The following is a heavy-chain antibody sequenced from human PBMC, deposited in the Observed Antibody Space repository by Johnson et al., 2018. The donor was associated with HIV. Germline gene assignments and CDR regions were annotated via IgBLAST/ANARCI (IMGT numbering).Heavy chain of an antibody. D-gene: IGHD3-10*01. J-gene: IGHJ3*02. Sequence: VQLVESGGGVVQPGRSLRLSCAASGFTFSSYAMHWVRQAPGKGLEWVAVISYDGSNKYYADSVKGRFTISRDNSKNTLYLQMNSLRAEDTAVDYCARDRGGSYGSGSCYGREYAFDIWGQGTMVTVSS. CDR2: ISYDGSNK. CDR3: ARDRGGSYGSGSCYGREYAFDI. CDR1: GFTFSSYA. V-gene: IGHV3-30*04.